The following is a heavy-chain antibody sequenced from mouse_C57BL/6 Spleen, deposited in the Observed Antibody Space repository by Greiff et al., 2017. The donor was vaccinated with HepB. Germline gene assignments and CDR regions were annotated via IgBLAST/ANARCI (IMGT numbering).Heavy chain of an antibody. D-gene: IGHD1-1*02. CDR2: IDPSDRYT. CDR3: ARRVASYGYFDY. CDR1: GYTFTSYW. J-gene: IGHJ2*01. Sequence: QVQLQQPGAELVMPGASVKLSCKASGYTFTSYWMHWVKPRPGQGLEWIGEIDPSDRYTNYNQKFKGKSTLTVDKSSSTAYMQLSSLTSEDSAVYYCARRVASYGYFDYWGQGTTLTVSS. V-gene: IGHV1-69*01.